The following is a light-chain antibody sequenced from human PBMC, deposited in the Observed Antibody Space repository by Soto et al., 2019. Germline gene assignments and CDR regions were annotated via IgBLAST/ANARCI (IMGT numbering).Light chain of an antibody. Sequence: DIQMTQSPSTLSSSVGDRFTIACRATQTISTSLAWYQQIPGRAPKLLIYKASILDTGVPSRFSGSGSGTEFTLTISSLQPDDFATYYCQQYKTYSTFGQGTKVDI. CDR1: QTISTS. V-gene: IGKV1-5*03. CDR3: QQYKTYST. CDR2: KAS. J-gene: IGKJ1*01.